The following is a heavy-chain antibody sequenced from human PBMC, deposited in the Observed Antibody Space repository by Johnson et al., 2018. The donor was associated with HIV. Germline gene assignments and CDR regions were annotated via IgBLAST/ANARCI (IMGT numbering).Heavy chain of an antibody. CDR2: IRYDGSNK. CDR3: ARDEYGDYVGDPFDI. J-gene: IGHJ3*02. D-gene: IGHD4-17*01. V-gene: IGHV3-33*08. Sequence: QVQLVESGGGLVQPGRSLRLSCAASGFTVSSNYMSWVRQAPGKGLEWVAFIRYDGSNKYYADSVKGRFTISRDNSKNTLYLQMNGLSAEDTALYYCARDEYGDYVGDPFDIWGQGTMVTVSS. CDR1: GFTVSSNY.